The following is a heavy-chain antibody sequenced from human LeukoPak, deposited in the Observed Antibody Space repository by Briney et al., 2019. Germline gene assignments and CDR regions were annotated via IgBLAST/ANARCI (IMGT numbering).Heavy chain of an antibody. CDR1: GYSFANYW. J-gene: IGHJ4*02. D-gene: IGHD2-15*01. CDR3: ALNPRRYYSGGSCYIGY. CDR2: IYPSDSNT. V-gene: IGHV5-51*01. Sequence: GESLKISCKGSGYSFANYWIGWVRQMPGKGLEWMGIIYPSDSNTRYNPSFQGQVTISADKSISTAYLQWSSLKASDTAMYYSALNPRRYYSGGSCYIGYWGQGTLVTVSS.